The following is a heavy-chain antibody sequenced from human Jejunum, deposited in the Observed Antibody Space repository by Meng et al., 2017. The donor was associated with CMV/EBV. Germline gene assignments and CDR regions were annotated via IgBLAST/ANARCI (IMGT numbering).Heavy chain of an antibody. CDR2: TRNKDNSYNT. J-gene: IGHJ4*02. Sequence: TGAASGLTFSDHYREWVSQAQGKGLEWVGRTRNKDNSYNTEYAASVKGRFIISRDGSKNSLYLQMNSLKIEDTAVYYCARDYGDWGQGTLVTVSS. D-gene: IGHD3-16*01. CDR1: GLTFSDHY. CDR3: ARDYGD. V-gene: IGHV3-72*01.